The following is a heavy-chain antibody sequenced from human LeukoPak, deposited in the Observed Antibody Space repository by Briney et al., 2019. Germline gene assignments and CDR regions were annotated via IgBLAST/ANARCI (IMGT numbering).Heavy chain of an antibody. D-gene: IGHD4/OR15-4a*01. CDR3: ARDGALDV. CDR1: GYTFTSYY. J-gene: IGHJ6*02. Sequence: ASVKVSCKASGYTFTSYYMHWVRQAPGQGLEWMGWINPESGGTKYAQKFQGRVTMTRDTSITTMFMELSSLRSDDTAVYYCARDGALDVWGQGTTVTVSS. CDR2: INPESGGT. V-gene: IGHV1-2*02.